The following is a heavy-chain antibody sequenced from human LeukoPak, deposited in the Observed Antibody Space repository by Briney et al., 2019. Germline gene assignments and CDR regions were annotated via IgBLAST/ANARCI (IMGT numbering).Heavy chain of an antibody. CDR3: ARTMLGYCSSTSCYLKGSDFDY. D-gene: IGHD2-2*01. Sequence: YYADSVKGRFTISRDNARNSLYLQMNSLRAEDTAVYYCARTMLGYCSSTSCYLKGSDFDYWGQGTLVTVSS. V-gene: IGHV3-21*01. J-gene: IGHJ4*02.